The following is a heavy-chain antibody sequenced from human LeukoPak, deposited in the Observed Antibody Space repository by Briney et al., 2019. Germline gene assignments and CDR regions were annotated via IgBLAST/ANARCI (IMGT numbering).Heavy chain of an antibody. Sequence: ATVKVSCKGSGYTFTTYGISWVRQAPGQXLEWMGWISGYNGETNYAQNLQGRVTMTTDTSTSTAYLELRNLRADDTAVYYCAXXXXXXXXAXXTYXGQGTLVTV. V-gene: IGHV1-18*01. J-gene: IGHJ4*02. D-gene: IGHD6-19*01. CDR1: GYTFTTYG. CDR2: ISGYNGET. CDR3: AXXXXXXXXAXXTY.